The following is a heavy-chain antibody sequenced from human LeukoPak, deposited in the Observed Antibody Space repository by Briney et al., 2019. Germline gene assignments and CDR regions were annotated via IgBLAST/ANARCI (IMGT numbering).Heavy chain of an antibody. V-gene: IGHV4-38-2*01. J-gene: IGHJ4*02. CDR2: IYHSGST. CDR1: GYSISSGYY. D-gene: IGHD2-2*01. Sequence: SETLSPTCAVSGYSISSGYYWGWIRQPPGKGLEWIGSIYHSGSTYYNPSLKSRVTISVDTSKNQFSLKLSSVTAADTAVYYCASPHCSSTSCYYHYWGQGTLVTVSS. CDR3: ASPHCSSTSCYYHY.